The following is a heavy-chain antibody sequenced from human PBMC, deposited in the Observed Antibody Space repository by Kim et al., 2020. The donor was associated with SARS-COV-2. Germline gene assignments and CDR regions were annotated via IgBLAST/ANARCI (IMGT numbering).Heavy chain of an antibody. D-gene: IGHD7-27*01. CDR2: IYYSGTT. Sequence: SETLSLTCSVSGDSIGSGSYFWGWIRQPPGKGLEWIGNIYYSGTTYYNPSLKSRVTISVDTSKNQFTLRLTSVTAADTAVYYCARHSGDYYYYNMDVWG. J-gene: IGHJ6*02. V-gene: IGHV4-39*01. CDR3: ARHSGDYYYYNMDV. CDR1: GDSIGSGSYF.